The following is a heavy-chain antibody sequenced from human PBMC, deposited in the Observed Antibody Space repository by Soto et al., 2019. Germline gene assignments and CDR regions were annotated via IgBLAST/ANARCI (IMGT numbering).Heavy chain of an antibody. D-gene: IGHD4-17*01. Sequence: SVKVSCKASGVTFSSYAISWVRQAPGQGLEWMGGIIPIFGTANYAQKFQGRVTITADESTSTAYMELSSLRSEDTAVYYCARGVTTVTPNFDYWGQGTLVTVSS. CDR3: ARGVTTVTPNFDY. J-gene: IGHJ4*02. CDR2: IIPIFGTA. V-gene: IGHV1-69*13. CDR1: GVTFSSYA.